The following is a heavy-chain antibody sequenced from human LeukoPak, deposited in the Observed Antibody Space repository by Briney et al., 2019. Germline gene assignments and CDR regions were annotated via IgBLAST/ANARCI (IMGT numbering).Heavy chain of an antibody. V-gene: IGHV4-59*01. J-gene: IGHJ4*02. CDR1: GGSISSYY. CDR3: PRVYDISPDYSDF. Sequence: SESLSLTCTVSGGSISSYYWSCVRQPQGKGLEWNGYIYYSGSPTYHPSLKSRVTISVDTSKNQFSLKWSSVTAADTAVSPWPRVYDISPDYSDFWGQGNLVIVSS. CDR2: IYYSGSP. D-gene: IGHD3-22*01.